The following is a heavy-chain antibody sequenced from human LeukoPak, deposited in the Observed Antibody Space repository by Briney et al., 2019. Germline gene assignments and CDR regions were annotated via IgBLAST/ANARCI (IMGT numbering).Heavy chain of an antibody. V-gene: IGHV3-7*01. D-gene: IGHD4-11*01. CDR1: EFTFSNYW. CDR3: AREDHSNYNY. CDR2: IKQDGSEK. J-gene: IGHJ4*02. Sequence: GGSLRLSCAASEFTFSNYWMTWVRQAPGKGLEWVASIKQDGSEKNYVDSVKGRFTISRDNAKNSLYLQMNSLRVEDTAVYYCAREDHSNYNYWGQGTLVTVSS.